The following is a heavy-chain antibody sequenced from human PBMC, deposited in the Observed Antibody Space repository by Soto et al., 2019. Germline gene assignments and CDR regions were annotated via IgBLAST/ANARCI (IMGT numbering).Heavy chain of an antibody. V-gene: IGHV1-18*01. CDR2: ISAYNGNT. CDR1: GYTFTSYG. CDR3: AREGSGSYYAEYYGMDV. J-gene: IGHJ6*02. Sequence: ASVKVSCKASGYTFTSYGISWARQAPGQGLEWMGWISAYNGNTNYAQKLQGRVTMTTDTSTSTAYMELRSLRSDDTAVYYCAREGSGSYYAEYYGMDVWGQGTTVTVSS. D-gene: IGHD1-26*01.